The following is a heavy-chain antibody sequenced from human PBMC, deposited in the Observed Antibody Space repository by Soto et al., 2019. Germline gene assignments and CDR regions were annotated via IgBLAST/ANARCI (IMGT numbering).Heavy chain of an antibody. CDR2: INHSGST. J-gene: IGHJ4*02. CDR1: GGSFSGYY. CDR3: ARGRSWYSSSWYYFDY. D-gene: IGHD6-13*01. V-gene: IGHV4-34*01. Sequence: PSETLSLTCAVYGGSFSGYYWSWIRQPPGKGLEWIGEINHSGSTNYNPSLKSRVTISVGTSKNQFSLKLSSATAADTAVYYCARGRSWYSSSWYYFDYWGQGTLVTVSS.